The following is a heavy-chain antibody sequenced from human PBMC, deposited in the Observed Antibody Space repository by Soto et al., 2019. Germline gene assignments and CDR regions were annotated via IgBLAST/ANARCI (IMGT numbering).Heavy chain of an antibody. CDR2: ISGSTDNT. J-gene: IGHJ5*02. Sequence: GGSLRLSCAASGFTFSSYMMTWVRQAPGKGLEWVSSISGSTDNTYYADSVKGRFTISRDNSKNTLYLQMSSLRAEDTAVYYCARDSSAWPTWGQGALVTVSS. D-gene: IGHD6-19*01. CDR3: ARDSSAWPT. V-gene: IGHV3-23*01. CDR1: GFTFSSYM.